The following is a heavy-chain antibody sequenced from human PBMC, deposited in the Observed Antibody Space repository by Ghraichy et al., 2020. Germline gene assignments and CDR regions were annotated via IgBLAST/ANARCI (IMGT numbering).Heavy chain of an antibody. CDR1: GFTVSSNN. CDR3: ARFRGGGY. V-gene: IGHV3-53*01. J-gene: IGHJ4*02. Sequence: GGSLRLSCAASGFTVSSNNMVWVRQAPGKGLEWVSVIYSGGGTYNADSVKGRFTISGDNSKNTLYLQMNSLRAEDTAMYYCARFRGGGYWGQGTPVTVSS. D-gene: IGHD3-16*01. CDR2: IYSGGGT.